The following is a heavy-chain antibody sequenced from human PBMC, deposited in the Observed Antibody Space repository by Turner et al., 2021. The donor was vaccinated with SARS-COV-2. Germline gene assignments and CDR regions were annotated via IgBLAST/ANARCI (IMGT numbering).Heavy chain of an antibody. Sequence: QFQLVQSGAAVKKPGASVKASCKVSGYTLSELSMHWVRQAPGKGLEWMRGFDPEDGETIYAQKFQGRVTMTEDTSTDTAYMELSSLRSEDTAVYYCATGGWALRSFDWLYGMDVWGQGTTVTVSS. CDR3: ATGGWALRSFDWLYGMDV. J-gene: IGHJ6*02. D-gene: IGHD3-9*01. CDR1: GYTLSELS. V-gene: IGHV1-24*01. CDR2: FDPEDGET.